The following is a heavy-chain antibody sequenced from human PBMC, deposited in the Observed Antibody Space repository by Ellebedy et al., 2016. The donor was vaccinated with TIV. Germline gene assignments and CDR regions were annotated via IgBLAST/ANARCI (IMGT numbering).Heavy chain of an antibody. V-gene: IGHV1-69*13. Sequence: SVKVSCXASGGTFSSYAISWVRQAPGQGLEWMGGIIPIIGTANYAQRFQGRVTITADESTSTAYMELSSLRSEDTAVYYCARGHASGQYYYYGMDVWGQGTTVTVSS. CDR1: GGTFSSYA. J-gene: IGHJ6*02. CDR2: IIPIIGTA. CDR3: ARGHASGQYYYYGMDV. D-gene: IGHD3-3*01.